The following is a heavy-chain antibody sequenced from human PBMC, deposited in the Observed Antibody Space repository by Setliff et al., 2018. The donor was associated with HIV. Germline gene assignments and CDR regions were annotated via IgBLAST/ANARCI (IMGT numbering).Heavy chain of an antibody. CDR2: INTNSGNP. D-gene: IGHD3-3*01. Sequence: RASVKVSCKASGYTFSNYAVNWVRQAPGQGLEWMGYINTNSGNPTYAQGFTGRFVFSLDTSVSTAYLQISSLKAEDTAMYYCARGGTHYDFWSGYRLGYVDLWGRGALVTVSS. CDR1: GYTFSNYA. J-gene: IGHJ2*01. CDR3: ARGGTHYDFWSGYRLGYVDL. V-gene: IGHV7-4-1*02.